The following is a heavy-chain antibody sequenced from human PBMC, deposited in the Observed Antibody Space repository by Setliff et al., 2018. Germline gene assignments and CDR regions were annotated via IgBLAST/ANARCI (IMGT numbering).Heavy chain of an antibody. V-gene: IGHV4-34*01. Sequence: SETLSLTCAVYGGSFSGYYWSWIRQPPGKGLEWIGEINHSGSTNYNPSLKSRVTISVDTSKNQFSLKLSSVTAADTAVYYCARDRQYCSSPTCYSSYFYYYGMDVWGQGTTVTVSS. CDR3: ARDRQYCSSPTCYSSYFYYYGMDV. D-gene: IGHD2-2*02. CDR2: INHSGST. CDR1: GGSFSGYY. J-gene: IGHJ6*02.